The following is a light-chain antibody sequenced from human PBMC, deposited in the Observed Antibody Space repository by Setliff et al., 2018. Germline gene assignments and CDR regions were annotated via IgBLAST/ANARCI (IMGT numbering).Light chain of an antibody. CDR2: DVT. V-gene: IGLV2-14*03. Sequence: QSVLTQPASVSGSPGQSITISCTGTSSDVGGYNYVSWYQQHPGKAPKLMIYDVTNRPSGISNRFSGSKSDNTASLTISGLQAEDEADYYCSSYLSSGNRVVFGGGTKVPS. CDR1: SSDVGGYNY. J-gene: IGLJ2*01. CDR3: SSYLSSGNRVV.